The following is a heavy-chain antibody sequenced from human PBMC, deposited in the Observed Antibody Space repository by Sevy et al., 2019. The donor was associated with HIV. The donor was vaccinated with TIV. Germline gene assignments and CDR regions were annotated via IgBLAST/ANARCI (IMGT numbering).Heavy chain of an antibody. D-gene: IGHD3-3*01. V-gene: IGHV3-30*18. CDR1: GFSLSSYG. CDR2: TSYDGTNK. J-gene: IGHJ4*02. Sequence: GGSLRLSCPASGFSLSSYGMHWVRQAPGKGLEWVASTSYDGTNKYYGKSVKGRFTISKDNSKNTLYLQMNSLRAEDTAVYYCAQGKSLLSRIWVRFLEGSFDLWGQGTLVTVSS. CDR3: AQGKSLLSRIWVRFLEGSFDL.